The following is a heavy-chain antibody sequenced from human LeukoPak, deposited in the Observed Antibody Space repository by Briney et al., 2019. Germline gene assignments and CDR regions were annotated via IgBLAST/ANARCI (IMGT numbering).Heavy chain of an antibody. J-gene: IGHJ6*02. CDR2: IIPIFGTA. V-gene: IGHV1-69*13. CDR3: ARDRGYADQDYYYGMDV. CDR1: GGTFSSYA. D-gene: IGHD3-22*01. Sequence: GASVKVSCKASGGTFSSYAISWVRQAPGQGLEWMGGIIPIFGTANYAQKFQGRVTITADESTSTAYMELSSLRSEDTAVYYCARDRGYADQDYYYGMDVWGQGTTVTVSS.